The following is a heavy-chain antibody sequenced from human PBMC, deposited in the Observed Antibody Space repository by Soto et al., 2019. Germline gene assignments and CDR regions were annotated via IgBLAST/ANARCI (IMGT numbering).Heavy chain of an antibody. CDR2: ISSSSSYI. Sequence: EVQLVESGGGLVKPGGSLRLSCAASGFTFSSYSMNWVRQAPGKGLEWVSSISSSSSYIYYADSVKGRFTISRDNAKNSLYLQMNSLRAEDTAVYYCARVATTAIFGVVIIYMDVWGKGTTVTVSS. V-gene: IGHV3-21*01. CDR1: GFTFSSYS. D-gene: IGHD3-3*01. J-gene: IGHJ6*03. CDR3: ARVATTAIFGVVIIYMDV.